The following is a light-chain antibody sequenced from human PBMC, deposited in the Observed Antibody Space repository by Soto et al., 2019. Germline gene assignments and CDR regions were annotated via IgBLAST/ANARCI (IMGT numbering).Light chain of an antibody. CDR2: LVS. J-gene: IGKJ1*01. Sequence: DIQMTQSPSSLSASVGDKVTITCRASQTISNYLSWYHQKPGKAPKLLIYLVSSLSSGVPSRFSGSGSGTDFTLTIRSLQREDFATYFCQQTYETPQTFGQGTQVEIK. CDR1: QTISNY. CDR3: QQTYETPQT. V-gene: IGKV1-39*01.